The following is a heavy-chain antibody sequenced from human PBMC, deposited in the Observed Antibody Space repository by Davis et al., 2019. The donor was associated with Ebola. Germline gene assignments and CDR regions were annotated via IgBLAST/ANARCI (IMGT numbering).Heavy chain of an antibody. D-gene: IGHD6-13*01. Sequence: SVKGRFTISRDNAKNSLYLHRNSLRVEDTAVYYCARDTSSWYQHGMDVWGQGTTVTVS. CDR3: ARDTSSWYQHGMDV. V-gene: IGHV3-11*06. J-gene: IGHJ6*02.